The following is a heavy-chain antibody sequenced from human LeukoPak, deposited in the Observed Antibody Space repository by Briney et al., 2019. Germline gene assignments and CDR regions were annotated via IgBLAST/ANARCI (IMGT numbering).Heavy chain of an antibody. CDR3: ARGFRGDNFDY. CDR2: IYTPGST. D-gene: IGHD7-27*01. CDR1: GGSISSYH. J-gene: IGHJ4*02. Sequence: SETLSLTCTVSGGSISSYHWSWIRQPAGKGLEWIGHIYTPGSTKYNPSLKSRVTMSVDTSKNQFSLKLSSVTAADTAVYFCARGFRGDNFDYWGQGTLVTVSS. V-gene: IGHV4-4*07.